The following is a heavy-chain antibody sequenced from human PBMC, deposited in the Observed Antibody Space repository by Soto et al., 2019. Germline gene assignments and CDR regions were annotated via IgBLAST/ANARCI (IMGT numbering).Heavy chain of an antibody. V-gene: IGHV4-59*01. J-gene: IGHJ4*02. CDR3: ARVYGGSSHDY. Sequence: KPSETLSLTCSVSGGSINDFYWSWIRQPPGKGLEWIGYIYYTGSTKYNPSLKSRVTISIDTSKNQFSLNVTSITAADTGLYYCARVYGGSSHDYWGQGALVTSPQ. CDR1: GGSINDFY. D-gene: IGHD2-15*01. CDR2: IYYTGST.